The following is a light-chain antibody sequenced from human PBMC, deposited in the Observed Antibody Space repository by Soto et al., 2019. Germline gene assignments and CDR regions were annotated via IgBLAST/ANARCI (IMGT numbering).Light chain of an antibody. CDR3: LRYNAFSQT. V-gene: IGKV1-5*01. CDR1: QSMNDW. Sequence: DIQMTQSPSTLSASVGDRVTITCRASQSMNDWLAWYQQKPGKAPKVLIYDASSLQSGVPSRFSGSGSGTEFTLTIYSLQPDDVATYYCLRYNAFSQTFGQGTKV. CDR2: DAS. J-gene: IGKJ1*01.